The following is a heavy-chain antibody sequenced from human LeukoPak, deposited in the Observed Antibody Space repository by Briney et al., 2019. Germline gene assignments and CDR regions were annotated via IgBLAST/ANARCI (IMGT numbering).Heavy chain of an antibody. D-gene: IGHD3-9*01. V-gene: IGHV3-15*01. CDR1: GFTFSNAW. Sequence: PGGSLRLSCATSGFTFSNAWMSWVRQAPGKGLEWVRRIKSKTNLGTTDYAAAEKGRFTISKDDSKNTQYLKMNCVKTADTAVYYCTTAIYYDILTGWGPGELYFDYWGQGTLVTVSS. J-gene: IGHJ4*02. CDR2: IKSKTNLGTT. CDR3: TTAIYYDILTGWGPGELYFDY.